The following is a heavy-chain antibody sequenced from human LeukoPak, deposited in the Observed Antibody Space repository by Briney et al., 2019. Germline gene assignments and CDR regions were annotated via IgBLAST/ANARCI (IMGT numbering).Heavy chain of an antibody. V-gene: IGHV3-23*01. D-gene: IGHD2-2*01. CDR3: AKGHHYQLLSSPSRYYYYMDV. CDR1: GFTFSSYA. CDR2: ISGSGGST. J-gene: IGHJ6*03. Sequence: GGSLRLSCAASGFTFSSYAMSWVRQAPGKGLEWVSAISGSGGSTYYADSVKGRFTISRDNSKNTLYLQMNSLRAEDTAVYYCAKGHHYQLLSSPSRYYYYMDVWGKGTTVTVSS.